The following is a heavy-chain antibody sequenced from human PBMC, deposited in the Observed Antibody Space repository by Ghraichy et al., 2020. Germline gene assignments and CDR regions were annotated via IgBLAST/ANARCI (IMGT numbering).Heavy chain of an antibody. CDR2: IRGSGDST. Sequence: GGSLRLSCAASAFTFSYYVISWVRQAPGKGLEWVSSIRGSGDSTYYADSVKGRFTISRDNSKNTLSLQMNSLRTEDTAVYHCAKGAAYYDILTGYYVGVDVWGQGTTVTVSS. J-gene: IGHJ6*02. CDR3: AKGAAYYDILTGYYVGVDV. D-gene: IGHD3-9*01. CDR1: AFTFSYYV. V-gene: IGHV3-23*01.